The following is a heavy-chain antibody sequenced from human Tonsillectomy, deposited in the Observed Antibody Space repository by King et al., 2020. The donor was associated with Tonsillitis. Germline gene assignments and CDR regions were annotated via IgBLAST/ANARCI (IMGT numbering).Heavy chain of an antibody. CDR1: GYTFEDYY. CDR2: INPSGAAA. D-gene: IGHD3-22*01. Sequence: VQLVESGAEVKKPGASVKISCTASGYTFEDYYIHWVRQAPGQGLEWMGMINPSGAAATYAQKFQDRVTMTRDTSTKTFYMDLRDLILEDTAVYYCAREGHGNSGYSPDRWGQGTLVSVSS. CDR3: AREGHGNSGYSPDR. J-gene: IGHJ5*02. V-gene: IGHV1-46*02.